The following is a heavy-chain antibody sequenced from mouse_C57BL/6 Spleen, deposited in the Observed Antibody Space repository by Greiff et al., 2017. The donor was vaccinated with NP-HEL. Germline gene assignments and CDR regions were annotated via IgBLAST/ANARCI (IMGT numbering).Heavy chain of an antibody. D-gene: IGHD3-2*01. CDR2: ISDGGSYT. J-gene: IGHJ4*01. Sequence: EVKVVDSGGGLVKPGGSLKLSCAASGFTFSSYAMSWVRQTPEKRLEWVATISDGGSYTYYPDNVKGRFTISRDNAKNNLYLQMSHLKSEDTAMYYCARSDSLRAMDDWGQGTSVTVSS. CDR3: ARSDSLRAMDD. CDR1: GFTFSSYA. V-gene: IGHV5-4*03.